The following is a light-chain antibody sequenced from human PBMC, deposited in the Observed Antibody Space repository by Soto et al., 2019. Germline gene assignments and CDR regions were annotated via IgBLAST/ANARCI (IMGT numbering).Light chain of an antibody. Sequence: EIVLPQSPATLSLSPGERATLSCRASQSVSSYLAWYQQKPGQAPRLLIYDASNRATGIPARFSGSGSGTDFTLTISSLEPEDFAVYYCQQRSNWPVTFGQGTKVDIK. J-gene: IGKJ1*01. CDR1: QSVSSY. V-gene: IGKV3-11*01. CDR2: DAS. CDR3: QQRSNWPVT.